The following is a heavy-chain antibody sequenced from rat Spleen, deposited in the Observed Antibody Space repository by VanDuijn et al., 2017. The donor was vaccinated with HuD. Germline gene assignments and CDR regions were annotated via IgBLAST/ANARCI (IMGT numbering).Heavy chain of an antibody. V-gene: IGHV5-22*01. D-gene: IGHD1-11*01. J-gene: IGHJ2*01. CDR1: GFTFSNYD. CDR3: ARPSTETYCFDY. Sequence: EVQLVESGGGLVQPGRSLKLSCVASGFTFSNYDMAWVRQAPKKGLEWVASISYEGSSTYYGDSVKGRFTISRDNAKNTLYLQMNSLRSEDTATYYCARPSTETYCFDYWGQGVMVTVSS. CDR2: ISYEGSST.